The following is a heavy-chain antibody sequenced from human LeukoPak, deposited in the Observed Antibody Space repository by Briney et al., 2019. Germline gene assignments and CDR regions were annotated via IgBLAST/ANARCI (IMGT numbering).Heavy chain of an antibody. CDR2: ISGDGVSP. CDR3: ARDQGAFPYFFDC. D-gene: IGHD4/OR15-4a*01. Sequence: GGSLRLSCAASGFTFNNYALTWVRQTPGKGLECVSAISGDGVSPYYADSVRGRFTISRDNSKNTLYLQMNSLRVEDTAVYFCARDQGAFPYFFDCWGQGTLVTVSS. J-gene: IGHJ4*02. V-gene: IGHV3-23*01. CDR1: GFTFNNYA.